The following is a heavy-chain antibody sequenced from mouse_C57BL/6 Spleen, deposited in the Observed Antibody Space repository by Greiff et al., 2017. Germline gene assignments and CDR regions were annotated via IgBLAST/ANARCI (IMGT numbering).Heavy chain of an antibody. J-gene: IGHJ2*01. CDR1: GYTFTSYW. CDR3: ARGGILHYYFDY. V-gene: IGHV1-64*01. CDR2: IHPNSGST. Sequence: QVQLQQPGAELVKPGASVKLSCKASGYTFTSYWMHWVKQRPGQGLEWIGMIHPNSGSTNYNEKFKSKATLTVDKSSSTAYMQLSSLTSEDSAVYYCARGGILHYYFDYWGQGTTLTVSS. D-gene: IGHD1-1*01.